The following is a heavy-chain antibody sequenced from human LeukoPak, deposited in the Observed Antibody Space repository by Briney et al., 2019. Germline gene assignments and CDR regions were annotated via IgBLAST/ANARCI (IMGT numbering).Heavy chain of an antibody. J-gene: IGHJ4*02. Sequence: ASVKLSFTSSGYTFTGYYMHWVRQAPGQGLEWMGWINPNSGGTNYAQKFQGRVTMTRDTSISTAYMELSRLRSDDTAVYYCARVRYYYDSTGYPAYWGQGTLVTVSS. CDR1: GYTFTGYY. D-gene: IGHD3-22*01. V-gene: IGHV1-2*02. CDR3: ARVRYYYDSTGYPAY. CDR2: INPNSGGT.